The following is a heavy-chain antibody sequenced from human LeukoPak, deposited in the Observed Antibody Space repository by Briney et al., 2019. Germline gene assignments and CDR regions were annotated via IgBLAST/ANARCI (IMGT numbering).Heavy chain of an antibody. V-gene: IGHV4-59*01. CDR3: ARSYGEYYYYYYYMDV. Sequence: SETLSLTCTVSGGSISSYYWSWIRQPPGKGLEWIGYIYYSGSTNYNPSLKSRVTISVGTSKNQFSLKLSSVTAADMAVYYCARSYGEYYYYYYYMDVWAKGPRSPSP. CDR2: IYYSGST. CDR1: GGSISSYY. D-gene: IGHD5-18*01. J-gene: IGHJ6*03.